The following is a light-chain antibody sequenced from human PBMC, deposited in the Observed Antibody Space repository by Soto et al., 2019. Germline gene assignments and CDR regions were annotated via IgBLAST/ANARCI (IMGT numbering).Light chain of an antibody. V-gene: IGLV1-40*01. J-gene: IGLJ1*01. CDR2: RNT. CDR1: SSNIGAGYD. Sequence: QSVLTQPPSVSGAPGQRVTISCTGSSSNIGAGYDVHWYQQLPETAPKLLIYRNTNRPSGVPDRFSGSKSGTSASLAITGLQAEVEADYYCQSYDGSLTAVYVFGTGTKLTVL. CDR3: QSYDGSLTAVYV.